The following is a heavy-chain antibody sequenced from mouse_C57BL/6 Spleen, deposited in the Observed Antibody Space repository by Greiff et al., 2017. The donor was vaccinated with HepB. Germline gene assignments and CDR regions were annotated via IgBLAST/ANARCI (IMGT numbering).Heavy chain of an antibody. CDR2: IYPGDGDT. CDR3: ASGYDLDY. CDR1: GYAFSSSW. J-gene: IGHJ2*01. V-gene: IGHV1-82*01. D-gene: IGHD1-2*01. Sequence: QVQLKESGPELVKPGASVKISCKASGYAFSSSWMNWVKQRPGKGLEWIGRIYPGDGDTNYNGKFKGKATLTADKSSSTAYMQLSSLTSEDSAVYFCASGYDLDYWGQGTTLTVSS.